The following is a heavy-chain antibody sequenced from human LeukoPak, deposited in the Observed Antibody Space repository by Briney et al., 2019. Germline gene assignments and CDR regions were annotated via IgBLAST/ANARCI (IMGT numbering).Heavy chain of an antibody. CDR1: GFTFSSYG. CDR3: AKDYYDFWSGYYDY. CDR2: IRYDGSNK. D-gene: IGHD3-3*01. J-gene: IGHJ4*02. Sequence: TGGSLRLSCAASGFTFSSYGMHWVRQAPGKGLEWVAFIRYDGSNKYYADSVKGRFTISRDNSKNTLYLQMNSLRAEDTAVYYCAKDYYDFWSGYYDYWGQGTLVTVSS. V-gene: IGHV3-30*02.